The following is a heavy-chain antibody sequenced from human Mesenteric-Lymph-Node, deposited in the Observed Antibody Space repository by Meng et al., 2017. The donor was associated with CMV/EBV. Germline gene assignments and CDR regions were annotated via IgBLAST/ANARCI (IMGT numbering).Heavy chain of an antibody. CDR3: AKDQGYYCSGGSCYPAGMDV. Sequence: GESLKISCAASGFTFSNYAMSWVRQAPGKGLEWVSSISDGGGTIYYADSVNGRFSISRDNSKNMLYLQMNSLRAEDTAVYYCAKDQGYYCSGGSCYPAGMDVWGQGTTVTVSS. J-gene: IGHJ6*02. CDR1: GFTFSNYA. D-gene: IGHD2-15*01. CDR2: ISDGGGTI. V-gene: IGHV3-23*01.